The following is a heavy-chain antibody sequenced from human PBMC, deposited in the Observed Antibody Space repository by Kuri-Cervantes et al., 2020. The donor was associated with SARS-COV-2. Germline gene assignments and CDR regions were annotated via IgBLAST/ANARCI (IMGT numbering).Heavy chain of an antibody. Sequence: GESLKISCAASGFTFSTYGMHWVRQPPGKGLEWVAFIQYDGGNEYHADSVKGRFTISRDNSKNTLYLQMNSLRAEDTAVYYCASERAGPRGGFDSWGPGTLVTVSS. D-gene: IGHD2-15*01. CDR1: GFTFSTYG. J-gene: IGHJ4*02. CDR2: IQYDGGNE. CDR3: ASERAGPRGGFDS. V-gene: IGHV3-30*02.